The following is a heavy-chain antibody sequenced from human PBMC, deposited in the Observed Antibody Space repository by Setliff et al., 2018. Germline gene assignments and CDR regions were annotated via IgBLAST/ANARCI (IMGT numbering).Heavy chain of an antibody. J-gene: IGHJ6*03. CDR3: ARESAGDESVRHLYYTDV. CDR2: IYASGST. V-gene: IGHV4-4*07. D-gene: IGHD1-1*01. CDR1: GDSINGYY. Sequence: SETLSLTCTVSGDSINGYYWTWIRQPAGEGLEYIGRIYASGSTDYNPSLQSRVTMSVDTSKNQFSLKLSSVTAADTAVYYCARESAGDESVRHLYYTDVWGRGTTVTVSS.